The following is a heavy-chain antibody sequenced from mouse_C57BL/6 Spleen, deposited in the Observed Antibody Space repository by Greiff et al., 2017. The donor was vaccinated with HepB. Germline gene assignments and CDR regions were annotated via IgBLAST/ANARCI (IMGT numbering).Heavy chain of an antibody. CDR3: ARRDWAFFDY. CDR1: GYTFTSYW. J-gene: IGHJ2*01. CDR2: IHPNSGSN. D-gene: IGHD4-1*01. V-gene: IGHV1-64*01. Sequence: QVQLQQPGAELVKPGASVKLSCKASGYTFTSYWMHWVKQRPGQGLEWIGMIHPNSGSNNYNEKFKSKATLTVDKSSSTAYMQLSSLTSEDSAVYYCARRDWAFFDYWGQGTTLTVSS.